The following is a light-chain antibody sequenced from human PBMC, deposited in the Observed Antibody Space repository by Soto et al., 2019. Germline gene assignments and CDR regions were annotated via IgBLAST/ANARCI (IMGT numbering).Light chain of an antibody. CDR3: QHYNNWPFT. V-gene: IGKV3-15*01. J-gene: IGKJ2*01. CDR1: ESLFSW. Sequence: EIVLTQSPATLSVSPGDRVTLSCRASESLFSWLAWYQQKPGQAPRLLIYGASTRATGIPARFSGSGSATEFTLTISSLQSEDFAVYYCQHYNNWPFTSGQGTKLEI. CDR2: GAS.